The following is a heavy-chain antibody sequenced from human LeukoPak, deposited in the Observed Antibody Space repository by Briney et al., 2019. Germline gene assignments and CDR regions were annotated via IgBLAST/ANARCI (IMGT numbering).Heavy chain of an antibody. D-gene: IGHD5-12*01. CDR3: VKDRPTWPIDY. V-gene: IGHV3-53*01. CDR1: GFTVSSNY. Sequence: GGSLRLSCAASGFTVSSNYMSRVRQAPGKGLEWVSVIYSGGSTYYADSVKGRFTISRDNSQNTQYLQMNSLRAEDTAVYYCVKDRPTWPIDYWGQGTLVTVSS. CDR2: IYSGGST. J-gene: IGHJ4*02.